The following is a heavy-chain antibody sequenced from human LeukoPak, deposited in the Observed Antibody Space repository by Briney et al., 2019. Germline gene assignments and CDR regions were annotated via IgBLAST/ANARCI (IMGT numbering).Heavy chain of an antibody. CDR3: AKGTYDSRGHFDY. CDR2: ISGSGSNT. J-gene: IGHJ4*02. V-gene: IGHV3-23*01. D-gene: IGHD3-22*01. Sequence: TGGSLRLSCAASGFTFSSYGMTWVRQAPGKGLEWVSGISGSGSNTYYADSVKGRFTISRDNSKNTLYLQMNSLRAEDTAAYYCAKGTYDSRGHFDYWGQGTLVSVSS. CDR1: GFTFSSYG.